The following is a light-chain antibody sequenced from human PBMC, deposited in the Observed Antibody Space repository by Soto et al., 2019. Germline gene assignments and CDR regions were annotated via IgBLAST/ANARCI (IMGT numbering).Light chain of an antibody. Sequence: EIVLTQSPATLSLSPGERATLSCRASQSVSSYLAWYQQKPSQAPRLLIYDASNRATGIPARFSGSGSGTDFTLTISSLEPEDFAVYYRQQRSNWPPSFGQGTRLEIK. J-gene: IGKJ5*01. V-gene: IGKV3-11*01. CDR3: QQRSNWPPS. CDR2: DAS. CDR1: QSVSSY.